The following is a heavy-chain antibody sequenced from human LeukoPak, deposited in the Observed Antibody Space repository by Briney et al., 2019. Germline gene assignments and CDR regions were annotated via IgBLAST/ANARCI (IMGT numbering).Heavy chain of an antibody. J-gene: IGHJ6*03. CDR2: ISSSSSYI. CDR3: AREKPRYYDSSGYYALHYYYMDV. Sequence: GGSLRLSCAASGFTFSSYSMNWVRQAPGKGLEWVSSISSSSSYIYYADSVKGRFTISRDNAKNSLYLQMNSLRAEDTAVYYCAREKPRYYDSSGYYALHYYYMDVWGKGTTVTVSS. CDR1: GFTFSSYS. D-gene: IGHD3-22*01. V-gene: IGHV3-21*01.